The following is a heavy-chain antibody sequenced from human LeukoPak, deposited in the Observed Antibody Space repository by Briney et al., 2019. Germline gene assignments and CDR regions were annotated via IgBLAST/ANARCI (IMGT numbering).Heavy chain of an antibody. CDR2: IYYSGST. CDR1: GGSISSSSYY. D-gene: IGHD3-10*01. J-gene: IGHJ4*02. V-gene: IGHV4-39*07. Sequence: PSETLSLTCTVSGGSISSSSYYWGWIRQPPGKGLEWIGSIYYSGSTYYNPSLKSRVTISVDTSKNQFSLKLSSVTAADTAMYYCATTITMVRGVIINWGQGTLVTVSS. CDR3: ATTITMVRGVIIN.